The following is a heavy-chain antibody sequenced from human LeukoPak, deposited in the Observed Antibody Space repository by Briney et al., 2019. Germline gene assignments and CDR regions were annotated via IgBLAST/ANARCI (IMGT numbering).Heavy chain of an antibody. Sequence: GGSLRLSCAASGFTFSNYWMHWVRQDPGKGLVWVSLINPDGSTTNYADSVKGRFTISRDNAKNALYLQMNSLRAEDTAVYYCAKDLHYGSADYWGQGTLVTVSS. CDR2: INPDGSTT. V-gene: IGHV3-74*01. D-gene: IGHD3-10*01. J-gene: IGHJ4*02. CDR3: AKDLHYGSADY. CDR1: GFTFSNYW.